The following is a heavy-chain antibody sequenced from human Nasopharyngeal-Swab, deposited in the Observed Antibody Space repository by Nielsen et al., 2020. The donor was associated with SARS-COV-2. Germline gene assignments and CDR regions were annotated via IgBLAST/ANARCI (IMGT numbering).Heavy chain of an antibody. J-gene: IGHJ5*02. V-gene: IGHV3-21*01. Sequence: GESLKISCAASGFTISSYSMNWVRQAPGKGLEWVSSISSSSSYIYYADSVKGRFTISRDNAKNSLYLQMNSLRAEDTAVYYCARDRGGWFDPWGQGTLVTVSS. CDR1: GFTISSYS. D-gene: IGHD3-16*01. CDR2: ISSSSSYI. CDR3: ARDRGGWFDP.